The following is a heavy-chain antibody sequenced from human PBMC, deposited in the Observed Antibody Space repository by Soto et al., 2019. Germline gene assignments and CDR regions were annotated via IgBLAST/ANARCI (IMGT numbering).Heavy chain of an antibody. CDR3: ARGVGQSWLVYYFDY. CDR2: IYYSGST. D-gene: IGHD6-13*01. J-gene: IGHJ4*02. Sequence: SETLSLTCTVSGGSISSYYWSWIRQPPGKGLEWIGYIYYSGSTNYNPSLKSRVTISVDTSKNQFSLKLSSVTAADTAVYYCARGVGQSWLVYYFDYWGQGTLVTVSS. CDR1: GGSISSYY. V-gene: IGHV4-59*01.